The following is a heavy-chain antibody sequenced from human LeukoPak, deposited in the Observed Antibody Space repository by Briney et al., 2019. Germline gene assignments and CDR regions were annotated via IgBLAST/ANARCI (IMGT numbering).Heavy chain of an antibody. Sequence: PGRSLRLSCTTSGFTFSHYAMHWVRQAPGKELQWVAVIWNDGSDKYYGDSVKGRFTISRDNAKNLPYLEMNSLRAEDAALYYCARVDGSSSCPDYWGQGTLVTVSS. CDR1: GFTFSHYA. CDR3: ARVDGSSSCPDY. D-gene: IGHD6-19*01. V-gene: IGHV3-33*08. CDR2: IWNDGSDK. J-gene: IGHJ4*02.